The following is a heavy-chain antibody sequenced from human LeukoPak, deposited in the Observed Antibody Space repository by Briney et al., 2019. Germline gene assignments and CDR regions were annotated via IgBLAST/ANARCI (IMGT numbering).Heavy chain of an antibody. CDR1: GFTFSSYS. D-gene: IGHD3-22*01. CDR3: ARAPRYDSSGYYYV. J-gene: IGHJ4*02. CDR2: ISSSSSTI. Sequence: SGGSLRLSCAAYGFTFSSYSMNWVRQAPGKGLEWVSYISSSSSTIYYADSVKGRFTISRDNAKNSLYLQMNSLRAEDTAVYYCARAPRYDSSGYYYVWGQGTLVTVSS. V-gene: IGHV3-48*01.